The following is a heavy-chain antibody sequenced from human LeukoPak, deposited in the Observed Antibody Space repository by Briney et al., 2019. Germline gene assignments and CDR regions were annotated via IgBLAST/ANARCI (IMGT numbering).Heavy chain of an antibody. CDR2: MNPNSGNT. Sequence: ASVKVSCKASGGTFSSYAISWVRQATGQGLEWMGWMNPNSGNTGYAQKFQGRVTMTRNTSISTAYMELSSLRSEDTAVYYCARDGGIVGALNAFDIWGQGTMVTVSS. CDR3: ARDGGIVGALNAFDI. V-gene: IGHV1-8*02. D-gene: IGHD1-26*01. J-gene: IGHJ3*02. CDR1: GGTFSSYA.